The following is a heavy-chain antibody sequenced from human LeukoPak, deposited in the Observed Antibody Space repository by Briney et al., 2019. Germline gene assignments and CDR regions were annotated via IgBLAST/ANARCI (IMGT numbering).Heavy chain of an antibody. J-gene: IGHJ3*02. V-gene: IGHV1-46*01. CDR1: GDTFTSYY. D-gene: IGHD3-9*01. CDR3: ARVDILTGYDAFDI. Sequence: ASVTVSCKASGDTFTSYYMHWVRQAPGQGLEWMGIINPCGGSTSYAQKFQGRVTMTRDTSTSSVYMELSSLRSEDTAVYYCARVDILTGYDAFDIWGQGTMVTVSS. CDR2: INPCGGST.